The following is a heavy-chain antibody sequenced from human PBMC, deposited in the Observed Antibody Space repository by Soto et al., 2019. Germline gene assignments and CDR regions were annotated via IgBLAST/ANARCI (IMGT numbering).Heavy chain of an antibody. CDR1: GFTFSSYG. V-gene: IGHV3-33*01. D-gene: IGHD4-17*01. J-gene: IGHJ4*02. CDR3: ARDHVGGDYWYYFDY. CDR2: IWYDGSNK. Sequence: QVQLVESGGGVVQPGRSLRLSCAASGFTFSSYGMHWVRQAPGKGLEWVAVIWYDGSNKYYAVSVKGRFTISRDNSKNTLYLQMNSLRAEDTAVYYCARDHVGGDYWYYFDYWGQGTLVTVSS.